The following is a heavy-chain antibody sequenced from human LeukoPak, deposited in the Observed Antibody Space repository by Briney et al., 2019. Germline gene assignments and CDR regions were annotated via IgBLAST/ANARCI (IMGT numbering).Heavy chain of an antibody. CDR3: ARERESSGYSPVDP. D-gene: IGHD3-22*01. J-gene: IGHJ5*02. CDR1: GYTFTGHY. V-gene: IGHV1-2*06. CDR2: INPNSGDT. Sequence: ASVEVSCKASGYTFTGHYMHWVRQAPGQGLEWMGRINPNSGDTKYAPESEGRVTMTRDTSKTTAYMDLSGLRSDDTAVYYCARERESSGYSPVDPWGQGTQVTVSS.